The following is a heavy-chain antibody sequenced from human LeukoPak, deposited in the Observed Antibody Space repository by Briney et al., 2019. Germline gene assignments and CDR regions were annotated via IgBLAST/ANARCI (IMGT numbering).Heavy chain of an antibody. D-gene: IGHD4-17*01. V-gene: IGHV4-61*01. Sequence: PSETLSLTCTVSGGSVSSGSYYWSWIRQPPGKGLEWIGEINHSGSTNYNPSLKSRVTISVDTSKNQFSLKLSSVTAADTAVYYCARLATVTTNYWGQGTLVTVSS. J-gene: IGHJ4*02. CDR3: ARLATVTTNY. CDR2: INHSGST. CDR1: GGSVSSGSYY.